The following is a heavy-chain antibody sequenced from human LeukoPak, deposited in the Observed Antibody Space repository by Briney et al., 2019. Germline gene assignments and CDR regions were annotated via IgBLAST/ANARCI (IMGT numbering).Heavy chain of an antibody. CDR2: TYYRSKWYN. CDR3: ARDLPSSSWYGVSDAFDI. V-gene: IGHV6-1*01. Sequence: SQTLSLTCAISGDSVSSNSAAWNWIRQSPSRGLEWLGRTYYRSKWYNDYAVSVKSRITINPDTSKNQFSLQLNSVTPEDTAVYYCARDLPSSSWYGVSDAFDIRGQGTMVTVSS. J-gene: IGHJ3*02. CDR1: GDSVSSNSAA. D-gene: IGHD6-13*01.